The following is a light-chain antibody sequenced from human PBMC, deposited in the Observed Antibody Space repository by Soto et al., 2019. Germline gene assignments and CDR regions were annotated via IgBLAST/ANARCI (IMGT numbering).Light chain of an antibody. J-gene: IGKJ4*01. CDR1: QSVLYSSNNKNY. Sequence: DILMTQSPDSLAVSLGERATMNCKSSQSVLYSSNNKNYLAWYQQKPGQPPRLLIYWASSRESGVPDRFSGSGSGTDFTLTISSLQAEDVAVYYCQQYYTTPLTFGGGTKVDI. V-gene: IGKV4-1*01. CDR2: WAS. CDR3: QQYYTTPLT.